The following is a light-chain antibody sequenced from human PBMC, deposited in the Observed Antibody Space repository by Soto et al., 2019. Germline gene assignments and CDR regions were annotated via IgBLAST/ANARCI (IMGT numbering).Light chain of an antibody. CDR3: QQRSNWPT. J-gene: IGKJ1*01. CDR2: DAS. CDR1: KGFTSY. V-gene: IGKV3-11*01. Sequence: EIVLTQSPATLSLSPGERAPLSAGAGKGFTSYLACYQQKPGQAPRLLIYDASNRATGIPARFSGSGSGTDFTLTISSLEPEDFAVYYCQQRSNWPTFGQGTKVEIK.